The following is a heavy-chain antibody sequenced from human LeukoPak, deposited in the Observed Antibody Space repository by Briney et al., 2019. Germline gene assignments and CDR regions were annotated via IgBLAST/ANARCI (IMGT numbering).Heavy chain of an antibody. CDR3: ARIMITVTTSDY. CDR1: GFTVSSNY. Sequence: GGSLRLSCAASGFTVSSNYMSWVRQAPGKGLEWVSVIYSGGSTYYADSVKGRFTISRDNSKNTLYLQMNSLRAEDTAVYYCARIMITVTTSDYWGQGTLVTVSS. D-gene: IGHD4-17*01. J-gene: IGHJ4*02. CDR2: IYSGGST. V-gene: IGHV3-66*01.